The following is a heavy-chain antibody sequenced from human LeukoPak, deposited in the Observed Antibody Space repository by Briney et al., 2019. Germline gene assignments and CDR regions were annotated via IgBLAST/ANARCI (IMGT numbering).Heavy chain of an antibody. CDR1: GAIFSRYV. Sequence: LVKLSCKAAGAIFSRYVISSGGQAPGQRVGWMGGIITIFGTASYAQKLQGRVTMTTDTDTSTAYMELRSLRSDDTAVYYCARDSPGFIAVAGPYYFDYWGQGTLVTVSS. D-gene: IGHD6-19*01. CDR3: ARDSPGFIAVAGPYYFDY. CDR2: IITIFGTA. J-gene: IGHJ4*02. V-gene: IGHV1-69*05.